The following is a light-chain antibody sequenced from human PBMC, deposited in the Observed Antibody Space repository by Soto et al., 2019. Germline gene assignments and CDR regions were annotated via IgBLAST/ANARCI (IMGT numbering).Light chain of an antibody. CDR1: QNVSSRY. CDR2: DTF. Sequence: ESVLTQSPGTLSLSPGEGATLSCRASQNVSSRYLAWYQQKPGQAPRLLIYDTFRRATGIPDRFSGSGSGTDFTLTISRLEPEDFALYYCQQYINSPVMYIFGQGTRLEIK. CDR3: QQYINSPVMYI. J-gene: IGKJ2*01. V-gene: IGKV3-20*01.